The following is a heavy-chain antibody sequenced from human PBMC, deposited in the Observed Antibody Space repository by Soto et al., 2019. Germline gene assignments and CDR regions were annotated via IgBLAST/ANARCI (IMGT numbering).Heavy chain of an antibody. CDR1: GYTFTSYY. Sequence: GASVKVSCKAAGYTFTSYYMHWVRQAPGQGLEWMGWINPNSGGTNYAQKFQGRVTMTRDTSISTAYMELSRLRSDDTAVYYCASTWNYTRAPYYYYYGMDVWGQGTTVTVSS. D-gene: IGHD1-7*01. CDR2: INPNSGGT. V-gene: IGHV1-2*02. CDR3: ASTWNYTRAPYYYYYGMDV. J-gene: IGHJ6*02.